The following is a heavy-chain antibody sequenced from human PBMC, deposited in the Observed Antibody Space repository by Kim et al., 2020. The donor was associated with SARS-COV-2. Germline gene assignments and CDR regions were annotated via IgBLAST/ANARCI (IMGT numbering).Heavy chain of an antibody. CDR3: AKRDYYYGMDV. V-gene: IGHV3-23*01. J-gene: IGHJ6*02. Sequence: TYYADSVEGRFTIPRDNSKNTLYLQMNSLRAEDTAVYYCAKRDYYYGMDVWGQGTTVTVSS. CDR2: T.